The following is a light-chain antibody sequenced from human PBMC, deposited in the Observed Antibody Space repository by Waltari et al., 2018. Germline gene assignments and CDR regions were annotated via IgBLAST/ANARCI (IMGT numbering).Light chain of an antibody. CDR2: KTS. Sequence: DIQMTQSPSTLSASVGDRVSITCRASQSISSWLAWYQQKTGKAPKLLIAKTSILESGVPSRFSGSGSGTEFTLTINSLQPDDFAPYYCQQYYTYSTFGQGTKVDIK. J-gene: IGKJ1*01. CDR3: QQYYTYST. CDR1: QSISSW. V-gene: IGKV1-5*03.